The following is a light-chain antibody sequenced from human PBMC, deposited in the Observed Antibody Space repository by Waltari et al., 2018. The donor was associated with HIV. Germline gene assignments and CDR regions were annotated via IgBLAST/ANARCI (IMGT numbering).Light chain of an antibody. Sequence: QSALTQPHLVSGSPGQSLTIPCTGTSSYVASFVSWYQQHPGKAPKVIIYDVDQRPSGVPDRFSGSKSGNTASLTISGLQAEDEADYHCCSHAGNLIFVFGTGTRVTVL. CDR2: DVD. CDR3: CSHAGNLIFV. J-gene: IGLJ1*01. V-gene: IGLV2-11*01. CDR1: SSYVASF.